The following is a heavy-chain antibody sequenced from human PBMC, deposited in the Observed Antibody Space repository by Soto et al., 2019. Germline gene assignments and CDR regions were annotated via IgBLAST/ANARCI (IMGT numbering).Heavy chain of an antibody. Sequence: PSETLSLTCTVSGGSIRSNYYYWGWLRQPPGKELEWIGSVFYTGNTYYNPSLQSRLTMSVDTSKNQFSLKLNSVTAADTAVYYCSTGPDGNFDSWGQGTLVTVSS. CDR2: VFYTGNT. V-gene: IGHV4-39*01. CDR1: GGSIRSNYYY. J-gene: IGHJ4*02. CDR3: STGPDGNFDS. D-gene: IGHD1-1*01.